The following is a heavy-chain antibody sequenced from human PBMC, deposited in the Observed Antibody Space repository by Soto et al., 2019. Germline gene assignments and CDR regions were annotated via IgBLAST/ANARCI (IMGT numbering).Heavy chain of an antibody. D-gene: IGHD3-22*01. Sequence: SETLSLTCTVSGGSISSGDYYWSWIRQPPGKGLEWIGYIYYSGSTYYNPSLKSRVTISVDTSKNQFSLKLSSVTAADTAVYYCAREKKNYYDSSGYSFDYWGQGTLVTVSS. CDR1: GGSISSGDYY. CDR2: IYYSGST. V-gene: IGHV4-30-4*01. J-gene: IGHJ4*02. CDR3: AREKKNYYDSSGYSFDY.